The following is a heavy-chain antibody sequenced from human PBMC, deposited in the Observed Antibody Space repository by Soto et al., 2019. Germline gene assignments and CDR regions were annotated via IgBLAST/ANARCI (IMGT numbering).Heavy chain of an antibody. D-gene: IGHD2-2*01. CDR3: ARGPSSTSCYRCGLDV. V-gene: IGHV3-23*01. Sequence: EVQMLESGGGLVQPGGSLRLSCAASEFTFSSYSMSWVCHAPGKGLEWVSSISGSGDVTHYADSVKGRFTISRDNYKNTLYLQMNSLRAEDTAVYYCARGPSSTSCYRCGLDVRGQGTTVTVSS. CDR1: EFTFSSYS. CDR2: ISGSGDVT. J-gene: IGHJ6*02.